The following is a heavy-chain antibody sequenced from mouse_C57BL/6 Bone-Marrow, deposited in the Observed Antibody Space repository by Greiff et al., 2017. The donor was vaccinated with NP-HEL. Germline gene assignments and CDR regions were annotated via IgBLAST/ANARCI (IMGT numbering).Heavy chain of an antibody. J-gene: IGHJ4*01. Sequence: DVMLVESGGGLVQPGESLKLSCESNEYEFPSHDMSWVRKTPEKRLELVAAINSDGGSTYYPDTMERRIIISRDNTKKTLYLQMSSLRSEDTALDYCSRHEGRCYAMDYWGQGTSVTVSS. CDR1: EYEFPSHD. V-gene: IGHV5-2*01. CDR2: INSDGGST. CDR3: SRHEGRCYAMDY.